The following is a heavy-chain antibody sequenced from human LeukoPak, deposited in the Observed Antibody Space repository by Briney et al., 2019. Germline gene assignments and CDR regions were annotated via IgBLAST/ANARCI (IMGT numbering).Heavy chain of an antibody. CDR1: GFTFGDYA. Sequence: PGGSLRLSCTASGFTFGDYAMSWFRQAPGKGLEYVSAISGNGVTTHYTDSVKGRFTISRDNSKNTLYLQMNSLRAEDTAVYYCAKEDGDAFDIWGQGTMVTVSS. CDR2: ISGNGVTT. J-gene: IGHJ3*02. V-gene: IGHV3-64*04. D-gene: IGHD5-24*01. CDR3: AKEDGDAFDI.